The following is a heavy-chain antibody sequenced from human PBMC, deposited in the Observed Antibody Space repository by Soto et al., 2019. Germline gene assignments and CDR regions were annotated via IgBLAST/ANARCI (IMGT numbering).Heavy chain of an antibody. CDR1: GFTFSSYA. Sequence: PGGSLRLSCAASGFTFSSYAMHWVRQAPGKGLEWVAVISYDGSNKYYADSVKGRFTVSRDKSKNTLHLQMDSLRGEDTAVYSCARDNYSFDYWGQGTLVTVSS. J-gene: IGHJ4*02. D-gene: IGHD4-4*01. CDR2: ISYDGSNK. V-gene: IGHV3-30-3*01. CDR3: ARDNYSFDY.